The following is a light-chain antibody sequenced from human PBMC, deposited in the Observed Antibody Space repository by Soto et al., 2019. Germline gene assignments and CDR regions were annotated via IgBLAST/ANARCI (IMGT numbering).Light chain of an antibody. Sequence: EIVLTQSPGTLSLSPGETATLSCRASQTISNTYLAWYQQKPGQAPCLLIYGASTRATGIPGRFSGSGSGTDFTLTVNRLEPEDFAVYYCQQYGSSPRTFGQGTKVEI. CDR3: QQYGSSPRT. CDR2: GAS. CDR1: QTISNTY. V-gene: IGKV3-20*01. J-gene: IGKJ1*01.